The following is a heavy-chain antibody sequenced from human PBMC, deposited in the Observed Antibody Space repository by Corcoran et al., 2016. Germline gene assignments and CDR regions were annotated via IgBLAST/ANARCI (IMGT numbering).Heavy chain of an antibody. CDR2: ISYDGSNK. CDR1: GFTFSSYG. D-gene: IGHD3-10*01. Sequence: QVQLVESGGGVVQPGRSLRLSCAASGFTFSSYGMHWVRQAQGKGLEWVAVISYDGSNKYYADSVKGRFTISRDNSKNTLYLQMNSLRAEDTAVYYPVRGADGYGIDVWGHGTMVTGSS. CDR3: VRGADGYGIDV. V-gene: IGHV3-30*03. J-gene: IGHJ6*02.